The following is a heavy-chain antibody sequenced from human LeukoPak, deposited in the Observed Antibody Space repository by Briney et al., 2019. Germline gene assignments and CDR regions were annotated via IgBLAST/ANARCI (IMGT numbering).Heavy chain of an antibody. Sequence: SETLSLTCTVYGVSFSGYYWSWIRQPPGKGLEWIGEINHSGSTNYNPSPKSRVTISVDTSKNQFSLKLSSVTAADTAVYYCARVIETAMVPFDYWGQGTLVTVSS. D-gene: IGHD5-18*01. J-gene: IGHJ4*02. CDR1: GVSFSGYY. CDR3: ARVIETAMVPFDY. V-gene: IGHV4-34*01. CDR2: INHSGST.